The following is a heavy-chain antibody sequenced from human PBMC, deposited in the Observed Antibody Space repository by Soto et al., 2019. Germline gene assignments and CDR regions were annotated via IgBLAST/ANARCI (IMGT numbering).Heavy chain of an antibody. CDR2: INHSGST. D-gene: IGHD6-13*01. Sequence: PSETLSLTCAVYGGSFSGYYWSWIRQPPGKGLEWIGEINHSGSTNYNPSLKGRVTISVDTSKNQFSLKLSSVTAADTAVYYCGRRDSSSWSNFDYWGQGTLVTVSS. V-gene: IGHV4-34*01. CDR3: GRRDSSSWSNFDY. J-gene: IGHJ4*02. CDR1: GGSFSGYY.